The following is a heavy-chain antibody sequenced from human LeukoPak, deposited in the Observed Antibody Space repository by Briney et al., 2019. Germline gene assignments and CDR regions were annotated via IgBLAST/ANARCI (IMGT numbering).Heavy chain of an antibody. D-gene: IGHD3-10*01. V-gene: IGHV4-59*08. CDR3: ARFGITVVRGGKYYFDY. CDR1: GGSISNYY. J-gene: IGHJ4*02. Sequence: KPSETLSLTCTVSGGSISNYYWSWIRQPPGKGLEWIGHIYYSEATKYNPSLKSRITISVDTSKNQFSLMLSSVTAADTAVYYCARFGITVVRGGKYYFDYWGQGTLVTVSS. CDR2: IYYSEAT.